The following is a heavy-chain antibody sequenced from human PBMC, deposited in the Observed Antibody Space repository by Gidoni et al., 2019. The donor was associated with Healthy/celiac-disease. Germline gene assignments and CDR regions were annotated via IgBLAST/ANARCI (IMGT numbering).Heavy chain of an antibody. CDR3: ARDRVGVVALDY. D-gene: IGHD3-3*01. V-gene: IGHV1-69*01. Sequence: QVQLVQSGADVTPPGSSVKVSCMASAATFSSYAISWVRQAPGQGLEWMGGIIPIFGTANYAQKFQGRVTINADESTSTAYMELSSLRSEDTDVYYCARDRVGVVALDYWGQGTLVTVSS. CDR2: IIPIFGTA. J-gene: IGHJ4*02. CDR1: AATFSSYA.